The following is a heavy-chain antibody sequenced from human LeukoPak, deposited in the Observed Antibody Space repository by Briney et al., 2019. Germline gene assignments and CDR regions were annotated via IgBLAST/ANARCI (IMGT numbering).Heavy chain of an antibody. CDR1: GYTFTSYV. D-gene: IGHD3-16*02. J-gene: IGHJ4*02. CDR2: MNPNSGNT. CDR3: ARANYDYVWGSYRYPDY. Sequence: ASVKVSCKASGYTFTSYVINWVRQATGQGLEWMGWMNPNSGNTGYAQKFQGRVTMTRNTSISTAYMELSSLRSEDTAVYYCARANYDYVWGSYRYPDYWGQGTLVTVSS. V-gene: IGHV1-8*01.